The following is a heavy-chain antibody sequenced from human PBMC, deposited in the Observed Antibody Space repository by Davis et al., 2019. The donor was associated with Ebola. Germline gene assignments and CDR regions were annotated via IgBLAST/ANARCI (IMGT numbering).Heavy chain of an antibody. D-gene: IGHD4-11*01. CDR2: IYYSGSI. J-gene: IGHJ3*02. V-gene: IGHV4-59*01. CDR3: ARDISTTVTAFDI. Sequence: PSETLSLTCTVSGGSISSYYWSWIRQPPGKGLEWIGYIYYSGSINYNPSLKSRVTISVDTSKNQFSLTLNSVTAADTAVYYCARDISTTVTAFDIWGQGTMVTVSS. CDR1: GGSISSYY.